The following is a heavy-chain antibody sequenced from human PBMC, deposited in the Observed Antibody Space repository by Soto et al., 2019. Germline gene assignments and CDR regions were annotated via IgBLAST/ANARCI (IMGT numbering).Heavy chain of an antibody. V-gene: IGHV3-73*01. CDR1: GFTVSSSA. CDR3: TSGVVGATRSDY. D-gene: IGHD1-26*01. J-gene: IGHJ4*02. CDR2: IRSKANSYAT. Sequence: EVQLVESRGGLVQPGGSLKLSCAASGFTVSSSAMHRVRQASGKGLEWVGRIRSKANSYATAYAASVKGRFTISRDDSKNTAYLQMNSLKTEDTAVYYCTSGVVGATRSDYWGQGTLVTVSS.